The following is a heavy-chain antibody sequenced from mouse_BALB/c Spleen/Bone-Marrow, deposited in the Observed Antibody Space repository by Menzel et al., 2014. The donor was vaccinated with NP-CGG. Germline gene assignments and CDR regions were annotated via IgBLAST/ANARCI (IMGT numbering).Heavy chain of an antibody. D-gene: IGHD2-12*01. Sequence: QVQLQQSGAELVKPGASVKLSCKASGYTFTSYYMCWVKQRPGQGLEWIGEINPSNGGTNFNEKFKSKATLTVDKSSSTAYMSLSSPTSEDSAVYYCTRPRRAMDTGVKEPQSPSPQ. CDR2: INPSNGGT. CDR1: GYTFTSYY. CDR3: TRPRRAMDT. V-gene: IGHV1S81*02. J-gene: IGHJ4*01.